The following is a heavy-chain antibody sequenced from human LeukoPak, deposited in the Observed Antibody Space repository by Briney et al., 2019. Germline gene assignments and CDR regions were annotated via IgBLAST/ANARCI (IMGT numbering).Heavy chain of an antibody. CDR2: IYYSGST. D-gene: IGHD2-21*02. Sequence: PSETLSLTCTVSGGSLSSHYWSWIRQPPVKGLEWSGYIYYSGSTNYNPSLKSRVTISVDTSKNQFSLKLSSVTAADTAVYYCASAPDVVTATLGRYFDYWGQGTLVTVSS. CDR1: GGSLSSHY. CDR3: ASAPDVVTATLGRYFDY. J-gene: IGHJ4*02. V-gene: IGHV4-59*11.